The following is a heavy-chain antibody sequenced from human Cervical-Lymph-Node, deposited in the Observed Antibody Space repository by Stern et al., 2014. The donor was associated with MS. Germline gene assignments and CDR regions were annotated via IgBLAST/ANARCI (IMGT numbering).Heavy chain of an antibody. CDR3: ATSLGDYVAN. Sequence: EVQLVESGAEVKKPGESLRISCKASGYAFTTYWIGWVRQVPGNGLEWMGLINPGDSDTSYSPAFEGQVTISADKSITTAYLHWSSLSAADTAIYYCATSLGDYVANWGQGTLVTVSS. D-gene: IGHD7-27*01. CDR2: INPGDSDT. J-gene: IGHJ4*02. CDR1: GYAFTTYW. V-gene: IGHV5-51*01.